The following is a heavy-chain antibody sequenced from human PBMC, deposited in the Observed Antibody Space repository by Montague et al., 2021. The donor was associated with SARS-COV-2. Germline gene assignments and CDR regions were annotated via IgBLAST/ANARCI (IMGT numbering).Heavy chain of an antibody. CDR1: GGSVSSGDYS. CDR3: ATGNRMYGMDF. J-gene: IGHJ6*02. D-gene: IGHD3-10*01. CDR2: IYQSGSA. Sequence: TLSLTCAVSGGSVSSGDYSWSWIRQSPGKGLEWIGYIYQSGSAYYNPSLKSRVTISIDPSNNQFTLNLRSVTAADTGLYYSATGNRMYGMDFWGQGTTVTVSS. V-gene: IGHV4-30-2*06.